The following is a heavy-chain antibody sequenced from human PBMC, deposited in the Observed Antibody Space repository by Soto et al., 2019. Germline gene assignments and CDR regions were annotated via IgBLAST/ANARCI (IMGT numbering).Heavy chain of an antibody. CDR3: AKDPGGVGIVVVPAVWAFDI. Sequence: GGSLRLSCAASGFTFSSYAMSWVRQAPGKGLEWVSAISGSGGSTYYADSGKGRFTISRDNSKNTLYLQMNSLRAEDTAVYYCAKDPGGVGIVVVPAVWAFDIWGQGTMVTVSS. CDR1: GFTFSSYA. D-gene: IGHD2-2*01. V-gene: IGHV3-23*01. CDR2: ISGSGGST. J-gene: IGHJ3*02.